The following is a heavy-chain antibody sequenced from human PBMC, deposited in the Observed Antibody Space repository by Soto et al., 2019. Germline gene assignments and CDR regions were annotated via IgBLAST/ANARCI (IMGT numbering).Heavy chain of an antibody. V-gene: IGHV4-38-2*01. D-gene: IGHD3-16*01. Sequence: SETLSLTCAVSGYSISTGYYWGWIRQPPGKGLEWIGMIYHTVNTYYNVSLKSRVTISVDTSKNQFSLRLSSVTAADTAVYYCARVMPSRAFDIWGQGTMVTVSS. CDR3: ARVMPSRAFDI. J-gene: IGHJ3*02. CDR1: GYSISTGYY. CDR2: IYHTVNT.